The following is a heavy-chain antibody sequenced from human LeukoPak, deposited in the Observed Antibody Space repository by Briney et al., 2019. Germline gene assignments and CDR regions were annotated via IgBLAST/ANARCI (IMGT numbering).Heavy chain of an antibody. D-gene: IGHD6-19*01. CDR3: ARDPSNSSGWKTWFDP. J-gene: IGHJ5*02. Sequence: ASVKVSCKASGYTFNSYGITWVRQAPGQELEWMGWIRTGDGDTHYAEKLQGRVTMTRDTSTSTVYMELSSLRSEDTAVYYCARDPSNSSGWKTWFDPWGQGTLVTVSS. CDR1: GYTFNSYG. V-gene: IGHV1-18*01. CDR2: IRTGDGDT.